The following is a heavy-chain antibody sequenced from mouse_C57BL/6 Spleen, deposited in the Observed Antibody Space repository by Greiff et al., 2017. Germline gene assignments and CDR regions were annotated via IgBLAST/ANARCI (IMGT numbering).Heavy chain of an antibody. Sequence: QVQLQQPGAELVKPGASVKMSCKASGYTFTSYWITWVKQRPGQGLEWIGDIYPGSGSTNYNEKFKSKATLTVDTSSSTAYMQLSSLPSEDSAVXYCERAPVGYAMDYWGQGTSVTVSS. D-gene: IGHD1-1*01. J-gene: IGHJ4*01. V-gene: IGHV1-55*01. CDR2: IYPGSGST. CDR1: GYTFTSYW. CDR3: ERAPVGYAMDY.